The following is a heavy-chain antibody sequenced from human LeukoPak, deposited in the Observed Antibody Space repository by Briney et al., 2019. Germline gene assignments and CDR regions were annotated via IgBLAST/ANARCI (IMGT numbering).Heavy chain of an antibody. D-gene: IGHD3-22*01. CDR2: IYYSGST. V-gene: IGHV4-59*01. J-gene: IGHJ4*02. CDR3: AGVDSSGYMDY. Sequence: PSETLSLTCTVSGGSISSYYWSWIRQPPGKGLEWIGYIYYSGSTNYNPSLKSRVTISVDTSKNQFSLKLSSVTAADTAVYYCAGVDSSGYMDYWGQGTLVTVSS. CDR1: GGSISSYY.